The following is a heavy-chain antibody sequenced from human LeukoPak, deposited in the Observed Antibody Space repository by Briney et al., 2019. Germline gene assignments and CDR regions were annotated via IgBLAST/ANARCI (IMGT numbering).Heavy chain of an antibody. CDR1: GGTFSSYA. CDR3: ARDGEGYYGSGSYCTLWFDY. CDR2: IIPIFGTA. D-gene: IGHD3-10*01. V-gene: IGHV1-69*13. Sequence: EASVKVSCKASGGTFSSYAISWVRQAPGQGLEWMGGIIPIFGTANYAQKFQGRVTITADESTSTAYMELSSLRSEDTAVYYCARDGEGYYGSGSYCTLWFDYWGQGTLVTVSS. J-gene: IGHJ4*02.